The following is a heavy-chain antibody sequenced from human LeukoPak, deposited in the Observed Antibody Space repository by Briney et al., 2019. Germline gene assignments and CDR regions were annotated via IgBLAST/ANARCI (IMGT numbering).Heavy chain of an antibody. J-gene: IGHJ4*02. V-gene: IGHV3-30*03. Sequence: GGSLRLSCAASGFTFSSYGMHWVRQAPGKGLEWVAVISYDGSNKYYADSVKGRFTISRDNAKNSLYLQMNSLRAEDTAVYYCASRIAAPGFYYWGQGALVTVSS. CDR2: ISYDGSNK. CDR1: GFTFSSYG. D-gene: IGHD6-6*01. CDR3: ASRIAAPGFYY.